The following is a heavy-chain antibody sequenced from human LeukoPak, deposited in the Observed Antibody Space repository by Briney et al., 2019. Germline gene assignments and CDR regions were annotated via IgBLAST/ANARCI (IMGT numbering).Heavy chain of an antibody. CDR2: MRYDGSNK. J-gene: IGHJ4*02. CDR3: AKDQESGSSGWYAEEVFDS. D-gene: IGHD6-19*01. V-gene: IGHV3-30*02. CDR1: GFTFSNYG. Sequence: GGSLRLSCAASGFTFSNYGMHWVRQAPGKGLEWVAFMRYDGSNKDYADSVKGRFTISRDNSKNTLYLQLNSLRADDTAVFYCAKDQESGSSGWYAEEVFDSWGQGTLVTVSS.